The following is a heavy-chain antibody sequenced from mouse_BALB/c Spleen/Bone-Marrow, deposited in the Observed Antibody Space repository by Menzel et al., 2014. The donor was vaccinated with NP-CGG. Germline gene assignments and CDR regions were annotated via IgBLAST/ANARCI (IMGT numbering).Heavy chain of an antibody. J-gene: IGHJ3*01. V-gene: IGHV3-6*02. Sequence: EVKLQESGPGLVKPSQSLSLTCSVTGYSITSGYYWNWIRQFPGNKLEWTGYINYDGSNNYNPSLKNRISITRDTSKNQFFLKLNSVTSEHTATYYCARGYGYDSAWFAYWGQGTLVTVSA. CDR2: INYDGSN. CDR3: ARGYGYDSAWFAY. CDR1: GYSITSGYY. D-gene: IGHD2-2*01.